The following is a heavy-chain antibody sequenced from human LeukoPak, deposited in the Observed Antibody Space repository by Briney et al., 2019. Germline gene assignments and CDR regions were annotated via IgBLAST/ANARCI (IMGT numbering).Heavy chain of an antibody. D-gene: IGHD6-19*01. J-gene: IGHJ4*02. Sequence: ASVKVSCKASGYTFITYHINWVRQVPGQGLEWMGWTNPHTGQTGYVLKFQGRVTMTRDTSISTAYMELDSPTSDDTAVYFCVRVTSGRMDFDYWGQGTLVTVSS. CDR2: TNPHTGQT. CDR1: GYTFITYH. V-gene: IGHV1-8*01. CDR3: VRVTSGRMDFDY.